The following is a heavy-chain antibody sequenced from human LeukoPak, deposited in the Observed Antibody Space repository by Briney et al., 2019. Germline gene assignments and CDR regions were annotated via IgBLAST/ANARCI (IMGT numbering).Heavy chain of an antibody. J-gene: IGHJ3*02. CDR1: GYTFTSYD. V-gene: IGHV1-8*01. CDR3: ARGQQWLRENDAFDI. Sequence: APVKVSCKASGYTFTSYDINWVRQATGQGLEWMGWMNPNSGNTGYAQKFQGRVTMTRNTSISTAYMELSSLRSEDTAVYYCARGQQWLRENDAFDIWGQGTMVTVSS. D-gene: IGHD6-19*01. CDR2: MNPNSGNT.